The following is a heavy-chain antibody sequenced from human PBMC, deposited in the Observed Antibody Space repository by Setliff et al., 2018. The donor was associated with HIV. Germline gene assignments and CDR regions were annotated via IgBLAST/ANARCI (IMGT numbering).Heavy chain of an antibody. CDR3: ARDSRRTMIIVGFDY. CDR2: INHSGST. CDR1: GGSFSGYY. D-gene: IGHD3-22*01. V-gene: IGHV4-34*01. J-gene: IGHJ4*02. Sequence: SETLSLTCAVYGGSFSGYYWSWIRQPPGKGLEWIGEINHSGSTNYNPSLQSRVTISVDTSKNQFSLKLSSATAADTAVYYCARDSRRTMIIVGFDYWGQGTLVTVSS.